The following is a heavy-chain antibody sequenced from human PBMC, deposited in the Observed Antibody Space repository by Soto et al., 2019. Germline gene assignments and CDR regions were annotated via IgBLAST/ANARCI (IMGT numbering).Heavy chain of an antibody. V-gene: IGHV3-66*01. CDR1: GFTVSSNY. CDR3: ARVSASIAAAGLKDY. CDR2: IYSGGST. Sequence: GGSLRLSCAASGFTVSSNYMSWVRQAPGKGLEWVSVIYSGGSTYYADSVKGRFTISRDNSKNTLYLQMNSLRAEDTAVYYCARVSASIAAAGLKDYWGQGTLVTVSS. D-gene: IGHD6-13*01. J-gene: IGHJ4*02.